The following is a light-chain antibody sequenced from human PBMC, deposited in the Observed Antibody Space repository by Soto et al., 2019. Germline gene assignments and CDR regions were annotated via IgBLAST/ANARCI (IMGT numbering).Light chain of an antibody. CDR2: DAS. Sequence: EIVLPQSPATLSLSPGERATLSCRASPSVSSYLAWYQQKPGQAPMLLIYDASNRATGIPARFSGSGSGTDFTLTSSSLEPEDFAVYYCQQRSNWPPYTFGQGTKLEIK. V-gene: IGKV3-11*01. CDR3: QQRSNWPPYT. CDR1: PSVSSY. J-gene: IGKJ2*01.